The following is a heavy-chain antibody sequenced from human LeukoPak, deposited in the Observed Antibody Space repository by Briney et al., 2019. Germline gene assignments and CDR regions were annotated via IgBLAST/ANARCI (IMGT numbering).Heavy chain of an antibody. Sequence: GGSLRLSCTASGFTFGDYAMSWVRQAPGKGLEWVGFIRSKAYGGTTEYAASVKGRFTISRDDSKSIAYLQMNRLKTEDTAVYYCTRDSGRYSSSWYYYYGMDVWGKGPRSPSPQ. CDR3: TRDSGRYSSSWYYYYGMDV. D-gene: IGHD6-13*01. CDR1: GFTFGDYA. V-gene: IGHV3-49*04. J-gene: IGHJ6*01. CDR2: IRSKAYGGTT.